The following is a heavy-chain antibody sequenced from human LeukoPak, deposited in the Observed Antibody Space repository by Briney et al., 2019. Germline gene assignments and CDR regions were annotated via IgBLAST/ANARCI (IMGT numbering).Heavy chain of an antibody. Sequence: GGSLRLSCAASGFIFSSYGMHWVRQAPGKGLEWVAFIRYDGSNKYYADSVKGRFTISRDNSKKTLYLQMNSLRAEDTAVYYCAKDLGPSPNYWGQGTLVTVSS. CDR1: GFIFSSYG. CDR2: IRYDGSNK. V-gene: IGHV3-30*02. CDR3: AKDLGPSPNY. J-gene: IGHJ4*02.